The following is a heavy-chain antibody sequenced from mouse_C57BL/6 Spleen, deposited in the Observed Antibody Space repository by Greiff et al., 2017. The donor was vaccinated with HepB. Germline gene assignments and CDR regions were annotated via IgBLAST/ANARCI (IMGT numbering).Heavy chain of an antibody. Sequence: EVKLQESGPGLVKPSQSLSLTCSVTGYSITSGYYWNWIRQFPGNKLEWMGYISYDGSNNYNPSPKNQIPITRDTSKNQFFLKLNSVTTEDTATYYCARTNYGYSNPGYFDYWGQGTTLTVSS. J-gene: IGHJ2*01. CDR3: ARTNYGYSNPGYFDY. CDR2: ISYDGSN. V-gene: IGHV3-6*01. CDR1: GYSITSGYY. D-gene: IGHD1-2*01.